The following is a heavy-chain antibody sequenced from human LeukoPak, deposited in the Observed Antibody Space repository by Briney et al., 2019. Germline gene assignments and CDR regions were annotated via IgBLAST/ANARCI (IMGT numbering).Heavy chain of an antibody. V-gene: IGHV1-3*01. CDR3: ARGGRRILFSYYFDY. J-gene: IGHJ4*02. D-gene: IGHD1-14*01. CDR1: GYTFTSYA. CDR2: INAGNGNT. Sequence: ASVKVSCKASGYTFTSYAMHWVRQAPGQRLEWMGWINAGNGNTKYSQKFQGRVTITRDTSASTAYMELSSLRSEDTAVYYCARGGRRILFSYYFDYWGQGTLVTVSS.